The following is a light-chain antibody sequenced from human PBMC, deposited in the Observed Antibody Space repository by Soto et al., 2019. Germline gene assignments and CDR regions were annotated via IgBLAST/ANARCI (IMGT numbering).Light chain of an antibody. CDR2: DVS. CDR3: SSYTSSSPDV. Sequence: QSALTQPASVSGSPGQSITISCTGTSSDVGGYNYVSWYQQHPGKAPKLMIYDVSNRPSGVSNRFYGSKSGNTASLTISGLQAEDEADYYCSSYTSSSPDVFGTGTKLTVL. J-gene: IGLJ1*01. CDR1: SSDVGGYNY. V-gene: IGLV2-14*01.